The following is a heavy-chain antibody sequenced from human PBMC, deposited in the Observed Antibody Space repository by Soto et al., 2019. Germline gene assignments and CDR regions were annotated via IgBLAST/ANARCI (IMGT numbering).Heavy chain of an antibody. V-gene: IGHV4-4*02. Sequence: SETLSLTCAVSGGSISSSNWWSWVRQPPGKGLEWIGEIYHSGSTNYNPSLKSRVTISVDKSKNQFSLKLSSVTAADTAVYYCARQVGMEDYDILTGYGRFDPWGQGTLVTVS. CDR2: IYHSGST. CDR3: ARQVGMEDYDILTGYGRFDP. CDR1: GGSISSSNW. D-gene: IGHD3-9*01. J-gene: IGHJ5*02.